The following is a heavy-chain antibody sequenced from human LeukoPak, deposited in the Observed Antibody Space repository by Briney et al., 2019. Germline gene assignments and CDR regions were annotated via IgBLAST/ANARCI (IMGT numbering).Heavy chain of an antibody. J-gene: IGHJ6*02. CDR1: GFTFSSYA. D-gene: IGHD5-18*01. CDR2: ISGSGGST. V-gene: IGHV3-23*01. Sequence: SGGSLRLSCAASGFTFSSYAMSWVRQAPGKGLEWVSAISGSGGSTYYADSVKGRFTISRDNSKNTLYLQMNSLRAEDTAVYYCAKDGGGDGGYNAFGSGYYYYYGMDVWGQGTTVTVSS. CDR3: AKDGGGDGGYNAFGSGYYYYYGMDV.